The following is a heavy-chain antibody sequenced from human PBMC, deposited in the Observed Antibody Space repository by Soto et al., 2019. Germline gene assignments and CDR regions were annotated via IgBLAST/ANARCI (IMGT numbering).Heavy chain of an antibody. Sequence: GGSLRLSCAASGFTFSSYWMHWVRQAPGKGLVWVSRINSDGSSTSYADSVKGRFTISRDNAKNTLYLQMNSLRAEDTAVYYCASEKDYYGSGSYYSLLGNYYYYYGMDVWGQGTTVTVSS. CDR2: INSDGSST. V-gene: IGHV3-74*01. D-gene: IGHD3-10*01. CDR1: GFTFSSYW. J-gene: IGHJ6*02. CDR3: ASEKDYYGSGSYYSLLGNYYYYYGMDV.